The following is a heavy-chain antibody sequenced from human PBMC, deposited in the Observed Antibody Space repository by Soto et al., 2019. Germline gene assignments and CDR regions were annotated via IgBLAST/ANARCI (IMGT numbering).Heavy chain of an antibody. J-gene: IGHJ4*02. CDR1: GFTFSSYA. CDR2: ISGSGGST. V-gene: IGHV3-23*01. D-gene: IGHD1-26*01. Sequence: LRLSFAASGFTFSSYAMSWVRQAPGKGLEWVSAISGSGGSTYYADSVKGRFTISRDNSKNTLYLQMNSLRAEDTAVYYCAKDLNSGSYFRRGPFDYWGQGTLVTVSS. CDR3: AKDLNSGSYFRRGPFDY.